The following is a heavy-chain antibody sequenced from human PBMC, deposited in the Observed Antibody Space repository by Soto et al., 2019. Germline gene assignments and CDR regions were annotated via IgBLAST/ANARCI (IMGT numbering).Heavy chain of an antibody. J-gene: IGHJ5*02. CDR3: ARDLRGRSSDFYNWFDP. V-gene: IGHV3-30-3*01. Sequence: PGGSLRLSCAASGFTFSSYAMHWVRQAPGKGLEWVAVISYDGSNKYYADSVKGRFTISRDNSKNTLYLQMNSLRAEDTAVYYCARDLRGRSSDFYNWFDPWGQGTLVTVSS. CDR1: GFTFSSYA. CDR2: ISYDGSNK. D-gene: IGHD6-13*01.